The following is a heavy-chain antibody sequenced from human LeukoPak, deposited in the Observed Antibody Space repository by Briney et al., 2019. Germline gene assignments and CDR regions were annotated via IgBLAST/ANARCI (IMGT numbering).Heavy chain of an antibody. CDR3: ARGDRDGYNFAY. D-gene: IGHD5-24*01. CDR1: GFTVSTNY. J-gene: IGHJ4*02. CDR2: IYSGGNT. V-gene: IGHV3-53*04. Sequence: GGSLRLSCAASGFTVSTNYMSWVRQAPGKGLEWVSHIYSGGNTYYADSVKGRFTISRNNSKNTLYLQMNSLRAEDSAVYYCARGDRDGYNFAYWGQGSLLTVSS.